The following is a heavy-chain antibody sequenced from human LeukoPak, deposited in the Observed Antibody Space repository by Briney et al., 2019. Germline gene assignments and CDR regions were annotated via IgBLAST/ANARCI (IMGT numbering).Heavy chain of an antibody. CDR3: ANSLGSKNAFHI. V-gene: IGHV4-59*08. J-gene: IGHJ3*02. CDR1: GGSISTQY. Sequence: PSETLSLTCTVSGGSISTQYWTWIRQPPGKGLEWIGNVYYTGSTNYNPSLKSRVSISVDTSKNQFSLKLTSVTAADTAVYYCANSLGSKNAFHIWGKGTMVTVSS. CDR2: VYYTGST. D-gene: IGHD4-11*01.